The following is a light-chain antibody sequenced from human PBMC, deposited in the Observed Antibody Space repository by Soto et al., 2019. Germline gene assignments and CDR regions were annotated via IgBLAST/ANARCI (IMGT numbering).Light chain of an antibody. J-gene: IGLJ1*01. CDR3: SSYTSSGTLYV. CDR1: TNDIGDYNY. CDR2: EVS. Sequence: QSVLTQPASMSGSPGQSITISCTGTTNDIGDYNYVSWYQQHPGKAPKLTIYEVSKRPSGVSNRFSGSKSGNTASLTISGLQAEDESDYYCSSYTSSGTLYVFGTGTKVTVL. V-gene: IGLV2-14*01.